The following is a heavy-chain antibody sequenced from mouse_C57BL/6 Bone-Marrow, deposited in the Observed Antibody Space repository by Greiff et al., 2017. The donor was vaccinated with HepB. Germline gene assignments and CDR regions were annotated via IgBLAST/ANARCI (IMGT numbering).Heavy chain of an antibody. J-gene: IGHJ4*01. Sequence: ESGPGLVKPSQSLSLTCSVTGYSITSGYYWNWIRQFPGNKLEWMGYISYDGSNNYNPSLKNRISITRDTSKNQFFLKLNSVTTEDTATYYCARGDYYGSSYGAMDYWGQGTSVTVSS. CDR1: GYSITSGYY. D-gene: IGHD1-1*01. CDR2: ISYDGSN. CDR3: ARGDYYGSSYGAMDY. V-gene: IGHV3-6*01.